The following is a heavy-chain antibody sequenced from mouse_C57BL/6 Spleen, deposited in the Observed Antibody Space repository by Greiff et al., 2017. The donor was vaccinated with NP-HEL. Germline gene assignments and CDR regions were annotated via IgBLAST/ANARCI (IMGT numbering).Heavy chain of an antibody. D-gene: IGHD3-1*01. Sequence: EVQVVESGEGLVKPGGSLKLSCAASGFTFSSYAMSWVRQTPEKRLEWVAYISSGGGYIYYADTVKGRFTISRDNARNTLYLQMSSLKSEDTAMYYCARDRGFFDDWGQGTTLTVSS. V-gene: IGHV5S21*01. CDR2: ISSGGGYI. CDR1: GFTFSSYA. CDR3: ARDRGFFDD. J-gene: IGHJ2*01.